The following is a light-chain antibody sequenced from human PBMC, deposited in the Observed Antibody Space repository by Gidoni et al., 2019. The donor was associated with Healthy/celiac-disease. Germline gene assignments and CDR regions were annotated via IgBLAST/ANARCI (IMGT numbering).Light chain of an antibody. CDR2: DAS. CDR3: KQYDKLPIT. Sequence: DILMTQSPSSLYASVGDRVTITCQASQDISNYLNWYQQKPGKAPKLLIYDASNLETGVPSRFSGSGSGTDFTFTISSLQPEEIATYYCKQYDKLPITFGQGTRLEIK. V-gene: IGKV1-33*01. CDR1: QDISNY. J-gene: IGKJ5*01.